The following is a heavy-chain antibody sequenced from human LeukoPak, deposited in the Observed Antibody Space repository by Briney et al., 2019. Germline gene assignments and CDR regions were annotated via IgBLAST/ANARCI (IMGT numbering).Heavy chain of an antibody. Sequence: ASVKVSCKASGYTFTGYYMHWVRQAPGQGLEWMGWVNPNSGGTNYAQKFQGRVTMTRDTSISTAYMELSRLRSDDTAVYYCARGVLWFGEFTHLDYWGQGTLVTVSS. CDR2: VNPNSGGT. CDR3: ARGVLWFGEFTHLDY. CDR1: GYTFTGYY. J-gene: IGHJ4*02. D-gene: IGHD3-10*01. V-gene: IGHV1-2*02.